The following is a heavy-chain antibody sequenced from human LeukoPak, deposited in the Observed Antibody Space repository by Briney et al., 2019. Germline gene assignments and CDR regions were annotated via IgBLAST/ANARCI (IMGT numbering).Heavy chain of an antibody. D-gene: IGHD6-6*01. CDR3: ARDFKVRYSSSPVVGMDV. J-gene: IGHJ6*02. CDR2: IKTDGSTT. CDR1: GFTFSSYW. V-gene: IGHV3-74*01. Sequence: TGGSLRLSCAVSGFTFSSYWMHWVRQAPGKGLVWVSHIKTDGSTTAYADSVKGRFTISRDNAKNTLYLQMNSLRAEDTAVYYCARDFKVRYSSSPVVGMDVWGQGTTVTVSS.